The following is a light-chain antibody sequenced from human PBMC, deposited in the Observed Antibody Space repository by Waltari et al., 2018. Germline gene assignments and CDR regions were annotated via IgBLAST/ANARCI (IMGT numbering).Light chain of an antibody. J-gene: IGLJ3*02. Sequence: QSALTQPPSASGSPGQSVTTSCTGTASAVVGHNYVSWYQQHPAKAPTLIIYEVSNRPSGVSNRFSGSRSGNTASLTISGLQTEDEADYYCSSYTTSSTLLFGGGTKLTVL. CDR2: EVS. CDR3: SSYTTSSTLL. V-gene: IGLV2-14*01. CDR1: ASAVVGHNY.